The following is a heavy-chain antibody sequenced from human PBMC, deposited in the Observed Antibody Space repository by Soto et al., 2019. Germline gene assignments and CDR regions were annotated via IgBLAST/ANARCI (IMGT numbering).Heavy chain of an antibody. J-gene: IGHJ4*02. CDR3: ARVRKYYDFWSGYYTGEGLDY. V-gene: IGHV1-69*01. CDR2: IIPIFGTA. D-gene: IGHD3-3*01. CDR1: GGTFSSYA. Sequence: QVQLVQSGAEVKKPGSSVKVSCKASGGTFSSYAISWVRQAPGQGPEWMGGIIPIFGTANYAQKFQGRVTITADESTSTAYMELSSLRSEDTAVYYCARVRKYYDFWSGYYTGEGLDYWGQGTLVTVSS.